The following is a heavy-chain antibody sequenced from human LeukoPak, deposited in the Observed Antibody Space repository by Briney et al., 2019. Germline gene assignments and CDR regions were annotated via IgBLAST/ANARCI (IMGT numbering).Heavy chain of an antibody. Sequence: PGGSLRLSCAASGFAFTPHGMHWVRQAPGKGLEWVSVIWFDGSTQYYTDSVKGRFTISRDNSKNTLFLQMHSLRDEDTAVYYCVRDPQIDWNRPSPLSWGQGTLVTVSS. D-gene: IGHD1-1*01. J-gene: IGHJ5*02. V-gene: IGHV3-33*01. CDR3: VRDPQIDWNRPSPLS. CDR1: GFAFTPHG. CDR2: IWFDGSTQ.